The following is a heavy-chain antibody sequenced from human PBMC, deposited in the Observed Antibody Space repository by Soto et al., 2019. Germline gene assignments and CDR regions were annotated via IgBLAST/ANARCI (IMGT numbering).Heavy chain of an antibody. D-gene: IGHD2-15*01. Sequence: QVQLVESGGGVVQPGRSLRLSCAASGFTFSSYGMHWVRQAPGKGLEWVAVISYDGSNKYYADSVKGRFTISRDNSKNTLYLQMNSLRAEDTAVYYCAKDLAVVAATGDGWEFDPWGQGTLVTVSS. CDR3: AKDLAVVAATGDGWEFDP. CDR1: GFTFSSYG. J-gene: IGHJ5*02. V-gene: IGHV3-30*18. CDR2: ISYDGSNK.